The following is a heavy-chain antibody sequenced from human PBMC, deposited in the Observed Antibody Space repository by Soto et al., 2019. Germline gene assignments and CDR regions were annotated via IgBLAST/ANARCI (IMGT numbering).Heavy chain of an antibody. CDR1: GYTLTELS. J-gene: IGHJ6*02. D-gene: IGHD2-8*01. CDR3: ATGRGYCTNGVCYTSESDYYYYGMDV. Sequence: ASVKVSCKASGYTLTELSMHWVRQAPGKGLEWMGGFDPEDGETIYAQKFQGRVTMTEDTSTDTAYMELSSLRSEDTAVYYCATGRGYCTNGVCYTSESDYYYYGMDVWGQGTTVTVS. V-gene: IGHV1-24*01. CDR2: FDPEDGET.